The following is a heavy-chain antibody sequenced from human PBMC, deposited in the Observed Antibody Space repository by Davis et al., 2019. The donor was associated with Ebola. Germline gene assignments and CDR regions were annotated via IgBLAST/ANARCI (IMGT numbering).Heavy chain of an antibody. J-gene: IGHJ4*02. V-gene: IGHV3-66*01. D-gene: IGHD1-26*01. CDR2: IYSGGST. Sequence: GESLKISCAASGFTFSSNYMSWVRQAPGKGLEWVSVIYSGGSTYYADSVKGRFTISKDNSKNTLYLQMNSLRAEDTAVYYCAREDGGATFPWGQGTQVTVSS. CDR1: GFTFSSNY. CDR3: AREDGGATFP.